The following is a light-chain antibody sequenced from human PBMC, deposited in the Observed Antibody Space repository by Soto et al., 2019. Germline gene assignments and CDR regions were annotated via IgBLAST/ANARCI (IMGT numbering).Light chain of an antibody. J-gene: IGLJ1*01. V-gene: IGLV2-14*01. CDR1: TSDVGGYEY. CDR2: EVS. CDR3: SSYTSSSPYV. Sequence: QSALTQPASVSGSPGQSITISCTGTTSDVGGYEYVSWYQQHPGKAPKLMIYEVSTRPSGVSNRFSGSKSGTTASLTISGLQAEDESDYYCSSYTSSSPYVFGSGNKLTVL.